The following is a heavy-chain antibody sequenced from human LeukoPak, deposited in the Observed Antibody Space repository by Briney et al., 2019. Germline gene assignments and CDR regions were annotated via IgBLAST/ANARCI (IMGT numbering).Heavy chain of an antibody. CDR3: ARDRQQQLVEGGDY. D-gene: IGHD6-13*01. Sequence: ASVKVSCKASGYTFTGYYMQWVRPAPGQGLEWMGWINPNSGGTNYAQKFQGRVTMTRDTSISTAYIELSRLRSDDTAVYYCARDRQQQLVEGGDYWGQGTLVTVSS. J-gene: IGHJ4*02. V-gene: IGHV1-2*02. CDR2: INPNSGGT. CDR1: GYTFTGYY.